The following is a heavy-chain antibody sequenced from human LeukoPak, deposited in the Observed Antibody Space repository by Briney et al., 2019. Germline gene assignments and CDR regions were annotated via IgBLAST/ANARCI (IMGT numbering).Heavy chain of an antibody. CDR3: ARRAGEYSHPYDY. CDR1: EFSVGSNY. J-gene: IGHJ4*02. Sequence: GGSLRLSCAASEFSVGSNYMTWVRQAPGKGLEWVSLIYSGGSTYYADSVKGRFTISRDNSKNTLYLQMNTLRAEDTAVYYCARRAGEYSHPYDYWGQGTLVVVSS. D-gene: IGHD4-17*01. CDR2: IYSGGST. V-gene: IGHV3-66*04.